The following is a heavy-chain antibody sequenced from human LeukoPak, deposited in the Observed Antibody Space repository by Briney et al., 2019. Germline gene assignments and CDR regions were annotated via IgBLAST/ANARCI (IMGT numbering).Heavy chain of an antibody. J-gene: IGHJ6*03. CDR3: ARLSSVEEGPYYYYYYYMDV. CDR2: IYYSGST. Sequence: PSETLSLTCTVSGGSISSSSYYWGWIRQPPGKGLEWIGSIYYSGSTYYNPSLKSRVTISVDTSKNQFSLKLSSVTAADTAVYYCARLSSVEEGPYYYYYYYMDVWGKGTTVTISS. CDR1: GGSISSSSYY. D-gene: IGHD6-6*01. V-gene: IGHV4-39*01.